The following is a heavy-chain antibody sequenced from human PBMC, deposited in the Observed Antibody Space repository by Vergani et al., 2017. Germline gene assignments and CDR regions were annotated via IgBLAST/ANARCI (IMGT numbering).Heavy chain of an antibody. V-gene: IGHV5-51*01. Sequence: EVQLVQSGAEVKQPGESLKISCQISGYSFTNYWIGWVRQMPGKSLEWMGIIHPADSDTRYSPSFQGQVTISVDKSISTAYLQRSSLRASDSAMYYCARLYGRDSSGSKYFDYWGQGTLVTVSS. CDR2: IHPADSDT. CDR1: GYSFTNYW. D-gene: IGHD3-22*01. J-gene: IGHJ4*02. CDR3: ARLYGRDSSGSKYFDY.